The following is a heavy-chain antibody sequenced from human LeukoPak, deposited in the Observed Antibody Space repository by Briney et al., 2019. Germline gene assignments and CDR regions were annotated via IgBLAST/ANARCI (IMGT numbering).Heavy chain of an antibody. Sequence: GGSLRLSCAASGFTFSSNYMSWVRQAPGKGLEWVSVIYSGGSTYYADSVKGRFTISRDNSKNTLYLQMNRLRAEDTAVYYCAKVGTDSSGYYCDYWGQGTLVTVSS. V-gene: IGHV3-66*01. D-gene: IGHD3-22*01. CDR3: AKVGTDSSGYYCDY. CDR1: GFTFSSNY. CDR2: IYSGGST. J-gene: IGHJ4*02.